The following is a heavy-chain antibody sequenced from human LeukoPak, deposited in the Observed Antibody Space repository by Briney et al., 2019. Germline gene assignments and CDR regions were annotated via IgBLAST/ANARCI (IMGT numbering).Heavy chain of an antibody. D-gene: IGHD3-22*01. CDR1: GFTFGDYA. Sequence: PGGSLRLSCTASGFTFGDYAMSWFRQAPGKGLEWVGFIRSKAYGGTTEYAASVKGRFTILRDDSKSIAYLQMNSLKTEDTAVYYCTRDGRVVITYYFDYWGQGTLVTVSS. V-gene: IGHV3-49*03. CDR3: TRDGRVVITYYFDY. CDR2: IRSKAYGGTT. J-gene: IGHJ4*02.